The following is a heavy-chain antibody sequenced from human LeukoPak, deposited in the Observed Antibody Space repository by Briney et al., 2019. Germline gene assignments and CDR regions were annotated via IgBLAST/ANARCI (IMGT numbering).Heavy chain of an antibody. CDR1: GFTFNTYG. CDR2: ISGSGGAT. D-gene: IGHD3-16*01. CDR3: ARDPYDYVGDAFDI. V-gene: IGHV3-23*01. Sequence: GGSLRLSCAASGFTFNTYGMSWVRQAPGKGLEWVSGISGSGGATYYADSVKGRFTISRDNAKNSLYLQMNSLRAEDTALYYCARDPYDYVGDAFDIWGQGTMVTVSS. J-gene: IGHJ3*02.